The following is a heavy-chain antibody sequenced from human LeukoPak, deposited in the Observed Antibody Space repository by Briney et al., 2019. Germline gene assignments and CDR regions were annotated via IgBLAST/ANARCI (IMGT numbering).Heavy chain of an antibody. CDR2: INPNSGGT. V-gene: IGHV1-2*02. Sequence: EASVKVSCKASGYTFNTHGICWVRQAPGQGLEWMGWINPNSGGTNYAENFQGRVTMTRDTSISTAYMELSSLRSDDTAVYFCARDGGLPVAGRRGNWFDPWGQGTLVTVS. CDR3: ARDGGLPVAGRRGNWFDP. CDR1: GYTFNTHG. D-gene: IGHD6-19*01. J-gene: IGHJ5*02.